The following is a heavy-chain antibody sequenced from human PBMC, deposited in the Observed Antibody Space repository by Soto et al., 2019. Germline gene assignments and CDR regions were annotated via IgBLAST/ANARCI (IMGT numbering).Heavy chain of an antibody. J-gene: IGHJ3*02. V-gene: IGHV3-48*01. CDR2: ISSSSSTI. Sequence: PGGSLRLSCAASGFTFSSYSMNWVRQAPGKGLEWVSYISSSSSTIYYADSVKGRFTISRDNAKNSLYLQMNSLRAEDTAVYYSARGEYGYCGGDCKDAFDIWGQGTMVTVSS. D-gene: IGHD2-21*01. CDR1: GFTFSSYS. CDR3: ARGEYGYCGGDCKDAFDI.